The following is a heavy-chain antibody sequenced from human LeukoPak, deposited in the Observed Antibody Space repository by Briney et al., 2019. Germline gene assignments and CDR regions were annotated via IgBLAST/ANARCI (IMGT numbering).Heavy chain of an antibody. D-gene: IGHD5-18*01. CDR3: ARWIQLWSHPYYYGMDV. V-gene: IGHV4-59*08. Sequence: SETLSLTCTVSGGSISSYYWSWIRQPPGKGLEWSGYIYYSGSTNYNPSLKSRVTISVDTSKNQFSLKLSSVTAADTAVYYCARWIQLWSHPYYYGMDVWGQGTTVTVSS. J-gene: IGHJ6*02. CDR2: IYYSGST. CDR1: GGSISSYY.